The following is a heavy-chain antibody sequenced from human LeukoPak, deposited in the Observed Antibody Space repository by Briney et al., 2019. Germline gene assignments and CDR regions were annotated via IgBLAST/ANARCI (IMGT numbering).Heavy chain of an antibody. CDR3: ATPGGTDAFDI. CDR1: GGSFSGYY. CDR2: INHSGST. V-gene: IGHV4-34*01. J-gene: IGHJ3*02. D-gene: IGHD3-16*01. Sequence: PSETLSLTCAVYGGSFSGYYWSWIRQPPGKGLEWIGEINHSGSTNYNPSLKSRVTISVDTSKNQFSLKLSSVTAADTAVYYCATPGGTDAFDIWGQGTMVTVSS.